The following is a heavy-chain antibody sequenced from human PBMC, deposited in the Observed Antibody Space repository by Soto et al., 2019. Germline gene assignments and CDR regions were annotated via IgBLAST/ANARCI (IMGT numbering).Heavy chain of an antibody. Sequence: EVQLLESGGGLVQPGGSLRLSCAASGFTFSSYAMSWVRQAPGKGLEWVSAISGSGGSTYYADSVKGRFTISRDNSKNPRYLQMPSLVAEDTAVYYCASGAYSGSPTPFDYLGQGTLVTVSS. CDR1: GFTFSSYA. CDR2: ISGSGGST. D-gene: IGHD5-12*01. CDR3: ASGAYSGSPTPFDY. V-gene: IGHV3-23*01. J-gene: IGHJ4*02.